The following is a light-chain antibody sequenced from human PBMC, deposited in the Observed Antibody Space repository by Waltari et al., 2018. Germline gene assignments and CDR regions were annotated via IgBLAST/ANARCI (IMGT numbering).Light chain of an antibody. CDR2: WAS. CDR3: QQSYSPHRT. J-gene: IGKJ1*01. CDR1: QSVLYSSNNKNY. Sequence: DIVMTQSPDSLAVSLGERATINCKSSQSVLYSSNNKNYLAWYQQKPGQPTKLLIYWASIRESGVPDRFSGSGSETDFTLTISSLQAEDVAVYYCQQSYSPHRTFGQGTRVEIK. V-gene: IGKV4-1*01.